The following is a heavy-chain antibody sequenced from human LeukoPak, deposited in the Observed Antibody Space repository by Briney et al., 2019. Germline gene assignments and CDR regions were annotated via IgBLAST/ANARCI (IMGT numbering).Heavy chain of an antibody. D-gene: IGHD2-8*01. CDR3: TRGRGYCTNGVCYHFDY. CDR1: GFTFSSYW. V-gene: IGHV3-74*01. J-gene: IGHJ4*02. Sequence: GGSLRLSCAASGFTFSSYWMHWVRQAPGKGLVWVSRINSGGSSTSYADSVKGRFTISRDNAKNTLYLQMNSLRAEDTAVYYCTRGRGYCTNGVCYHFDYWGQGTLVTVSS. CDR2: INSGGSST.